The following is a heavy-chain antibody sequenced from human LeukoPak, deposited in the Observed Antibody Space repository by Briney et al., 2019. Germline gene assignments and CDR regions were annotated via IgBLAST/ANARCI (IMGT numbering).Heavy chain of an antibody. CDR3: ATRISRRGIDY. Sequence: SETLSLTCTVSDYSISSGYCWGWIRQPPGKGLEWIGSIYHSGRTYFSPSLKSRVTISVDTSKNQFSLKLSSVTAADTAVYYCATRISRRGIDYWGQGTLVTVSS. V-gene: IGHV4-38-2*02. CDR2: IYHSGRT. CDR1: DYSISSGYC. D-gene: IGHD3-10*01. J-gene: IGHJ4*02.